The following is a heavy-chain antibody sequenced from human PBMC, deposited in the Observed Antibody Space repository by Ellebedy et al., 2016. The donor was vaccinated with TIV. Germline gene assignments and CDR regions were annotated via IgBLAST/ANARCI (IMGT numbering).Heavy chain of an antibody. V-gene: IGHV1-18*01. D-gene: IGHD3-22*01. Sequence: AASVKVSCKASGYTFTSYGISWVRQAPGQGLEWMGWISAYNGNTNYAQKLQGRVTMTTDTSTSTAYMELRSLRSEDTAVYYCARDTDYYDSSGYDKDAFDIWGQGTMVTVSS. J-gene: IGHJ3*02. CDR1: GYTFTSYG. CDR3: ARDTDYYDSSGYDKDAFDI. CDR2: ISAYNGNT.